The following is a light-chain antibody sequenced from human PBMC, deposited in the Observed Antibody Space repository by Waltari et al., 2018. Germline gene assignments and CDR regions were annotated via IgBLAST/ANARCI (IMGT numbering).Light chain of an antibody. Sequence: DILLTQSPSFLSASVGDRISITCRASQDISNYLAWLQQKPGKAPKGLIYAASSLQSGVPASFSGSGSGAEFTLTISSLQPEDFATYYCQQFESYPRTFGPGTAVDIK. CDR1: QDISNY. CDR3: QQFESYPRT. J-gene: IGKJ3*01. V-gene: IGKV1-9*01. CDR2: AAS.